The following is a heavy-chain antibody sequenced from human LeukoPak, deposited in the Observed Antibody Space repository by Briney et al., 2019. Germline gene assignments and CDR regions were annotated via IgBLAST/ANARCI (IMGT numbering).Heavy chain of an antibody. CDR3: ARTPRGQQLGRTDY. D-gene: IGHD6-13*01. CDR1: GGTFSSYA. J-gene: IGHJ4*02. V-gene: IGHV1-69*06. Sequence: ASVKVPCKASGGTFSSYAIGWVRQAPGQGLEWMGGIIPIFGTANYAQKFQGRVTITADKSTSTAYMELSSLRSEDTAVYYCARTPRGQQLGRTDYWGQGTLVTVSS. CDR2: IIPIFGTA.